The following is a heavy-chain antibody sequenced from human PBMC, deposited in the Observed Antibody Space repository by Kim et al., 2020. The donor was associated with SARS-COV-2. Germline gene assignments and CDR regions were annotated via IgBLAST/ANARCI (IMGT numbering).Heavy chain of an antibody. V-gene: IGHV1-2*02. D-gene: IGHD2-21*02. CDR3: VLLTGNFDY. J-gene: IGHJ4*02. CDR2: GGT. Sequence: GGTNYAQKFQGRVTMTRDTCISTAYMELSRLRSDDTAVYYCVLLTGNFDYWGQGTLVTVSS.